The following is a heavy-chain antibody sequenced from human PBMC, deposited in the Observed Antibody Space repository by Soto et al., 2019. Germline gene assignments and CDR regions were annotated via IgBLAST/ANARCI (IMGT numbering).Heavy chain of an antibody. Sequence: PGGSLRLSCAASGFTFSSYAMSWVRQAPGKGLEWVSAISGSGGSTYYADSVKGRFTISRDNSKNTLYLQMNSLRAEDTAVYYCARFFELSSWYSSSSHYYYGMDVWGQGTRATV. CDR1: GFTFSSYA. D-gene: IGHD6-6*01. CDR2: ISGSGGST. CDR3: ARFFELSSWYSSSSHYYYGMDV. J-gene: IGHJ6*02. V-gene: IGHV3-23*01.